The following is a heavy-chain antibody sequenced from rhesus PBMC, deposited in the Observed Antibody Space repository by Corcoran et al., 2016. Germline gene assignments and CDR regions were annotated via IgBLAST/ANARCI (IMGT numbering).Heavy chain of an antibody. Sequence: QVQLQESGPGLVKPSETLSLTCTVSGGSISDDSYWSWIRQPPGQGLEWIGYIFGSGGGTNYSPSLSNRVSISIDTSKNQFSLRLSSVTAADTALYYCAERRGQFLEWSHYDNWGQGVLVTVSS. V-gene: IGHV4-106*01. CDR2: IFGSGGGT. D-gene: IGHD3-3*01. CDR1: GGSISDDSY. J-gene: IGHJ4*01. CDR3: AERRGQFLEWSHYDN.